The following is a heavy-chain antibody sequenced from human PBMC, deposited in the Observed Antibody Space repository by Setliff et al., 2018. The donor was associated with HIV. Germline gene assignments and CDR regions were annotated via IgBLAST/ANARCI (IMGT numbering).Heavy chain of an antibody. J-gene: IGHJ3*02. D-gene: IGHD2-21*01. CDR3: ARDPAVASREVAFDI. CDR1: GGSISSSSYY. CDR2: IYYSGNT. Sequence: SETLSLTCTVSGGSISSSSYYWGWIRQPPGKGLEWIAYIYYSGNTYYNPSLKSRATISVDTSKNQFSLKLNSVTVADTAVYYCARDPAVASREVAFDIWGQGTMVTVS. V-gene: IGHV4-30-4*08.